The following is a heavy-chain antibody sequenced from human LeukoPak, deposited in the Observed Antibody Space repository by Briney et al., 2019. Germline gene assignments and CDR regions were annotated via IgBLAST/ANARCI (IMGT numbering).Heavy chain of an antibody. J-gene: IGHJ4*02. CDR1: GFTFSDYY. CDR2: ISSSGGTM. V-gene: IGHV3-11*01. Sequence: GGSLRLSCAASGFTFSDYYMSWIRQAPGKGLEWVSYISSSGGTMYYADSVKGRFTISRDNAKNSLYLQMNSLRAEDTAVYYCARVNPDYGDNHFDYWGQGTLVTVSS. CDR3: ARVNPDYGDNHFDY. D-gene: IGHD4-17*01.